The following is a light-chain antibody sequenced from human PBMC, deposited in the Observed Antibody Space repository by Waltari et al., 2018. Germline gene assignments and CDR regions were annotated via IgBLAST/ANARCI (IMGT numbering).Light chain of an antibody. V-gene: IGKV2D-29*01. CDR1: QSLLHVNGKTY. J-gene: IGKJ5*01. CDR2: ELF. CDR3: MQSLQPSIS. Sequence: DIMLTQTPLSLSVAPGQPASIPCQSSQSLLHVNGKTYLYWYLQKSGQPPKLLIYELFNRLSGVPDRFSGSGSETDFTLRISRVEAEDVGLYYCMQSLQPSISFGQGTRLDIK.